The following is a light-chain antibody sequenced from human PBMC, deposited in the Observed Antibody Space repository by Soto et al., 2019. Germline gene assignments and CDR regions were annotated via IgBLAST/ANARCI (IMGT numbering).Light chain of an antibody. J-gene: IGLJ2*01. CDR2: QDD. V-gene: IGLV3-1*01. Sequence: SYELTQPPSVSVSPGQTASITCSGDKLGDRYASWYQQRPGQPPVLVMFQDDRRPSGIPDRFSGSNSGNTATLTISGTDTVDEADYYCQAWDKSSVIFGGGTKLTVL. CDR1: KLGDRY. CDR3: QAWDKSSVI.